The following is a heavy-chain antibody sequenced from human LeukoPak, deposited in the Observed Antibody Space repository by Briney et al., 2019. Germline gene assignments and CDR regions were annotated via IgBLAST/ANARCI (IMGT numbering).Heavy chain of an antibody. CDR3: AKDRLPPHDYGDY. Sequence: GGSLRLSCAASGFTFSSYAMSWVRQAPGKGLEWVSAISGSGGSTYYADSVKGRFTISRDNSKNTLNLQMNSLRAEDTAVYYCAKDRLPPHDYGDYWGQGTLVTVSS. CDR1: GFTFSSYA. D-gene: IGHD6-25*01. J-gene: IGHJ4*02. V-gene: IGHV3-23*01. CDR2: ISGSGGST.